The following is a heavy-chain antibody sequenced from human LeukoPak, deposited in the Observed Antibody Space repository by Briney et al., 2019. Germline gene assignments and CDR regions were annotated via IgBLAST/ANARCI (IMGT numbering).Heavy chain of an antibody. J-gene: IGHJ4*02. CDR1: GFSLTTTGVG. CDR2: SYWNNDK. Sequence: GPTLVNPTQTLTLTCTFSGFSLTTTGVGVAWIRQPPGKALEWLAVSYWNNDKSYSPSLKSRLTITKDTSKNQVVLKMTNMEPVDTATYYCAHKGRGSGSYNMWGQGTLVTVSS. CDR3: AHKGRGSGSYNM. D-gene: IGHD3-10*01. V-gene: IGHV2-5*01.